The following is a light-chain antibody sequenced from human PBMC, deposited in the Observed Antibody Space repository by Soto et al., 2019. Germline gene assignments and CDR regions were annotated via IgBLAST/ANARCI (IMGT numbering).Light chain of an antibody. V-gene: IGLV1-44*01. CDR1: SSNIGSNT. J-gene: IGLJ1*01. Sequence: VLTQPPSASGTRGQRVTTSCCGSSSNIGSNTVNWYQQLPGTAPKLLIYSNNQRPSGVPDRFSGSKSGTSASLAISGLQSEDEADYYCAAWDDSLNAYVFGTGTKVTVL. CDR2: SNN. CDR3: AAWDDSLNAYV.